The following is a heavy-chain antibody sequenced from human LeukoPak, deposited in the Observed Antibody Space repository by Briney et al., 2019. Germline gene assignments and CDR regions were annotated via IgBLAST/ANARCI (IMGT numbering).Heavy chain of an antibody. CDR1: GGSISSYY. Sequence: SETLSLTCTVSGGSISSYYWSWIRQPAGKGLEWIGRIYTSGSTNYNPSLKSRVTMSVDTSKNQFSLKLSSVTAADTAVYYCARAIPPRIAAAGTNWFDPWGQGTLVTVSS. V-gene: IGHV4-4*07. CDR2: IYTSGST. D-gene: IGHD6-13*01. CDR3: ARAIPPRIAAAGTNWFDP. J-gene: IGHJ5*02.